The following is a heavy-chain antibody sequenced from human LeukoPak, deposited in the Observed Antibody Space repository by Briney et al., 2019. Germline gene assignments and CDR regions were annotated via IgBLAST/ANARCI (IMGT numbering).Heavy chain of an antibody. V-gene: IGHV4-39*07. J-gene: IGHJ3*02. CDR3: AREGIVVVTHAFDI. CDR1: GGSISSSSYY. CDR2: IYYSGST. Sequence: PSETLSLTCTVSGGSISSSSYYWGWIRQPPGKGLEWIGSIYYSGSTYYNPSLKSRVTISVDTSKNQFSLKLSSVTAADTAVYYCAREGIVVVTHAFDIWGQGTMVTVSS. D-gene: IGHD3-22*01.